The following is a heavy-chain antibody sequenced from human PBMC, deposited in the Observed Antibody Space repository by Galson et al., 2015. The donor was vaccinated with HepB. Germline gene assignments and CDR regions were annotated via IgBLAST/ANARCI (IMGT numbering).Heavy chain of an antibody. CDR2: ISRSSSAI. V-gene: IGHV3-48*01. CDR1: GFTYSTYS. Sequence: SLRLSCAASGFTYSTYSMNWVRQAPGKGLEWVSYISRSSSAIYYADSVKGRFTISRDNAKNSLYLQMNCLRVEDTAVYYCARSRFDFWSGYDYYMDVWGKGTTVTVSS. CDR3: ARSRFDFWSGYDYYMDV. D-gene: IGHD3-3*01. J-gene: IGHJ6*03.